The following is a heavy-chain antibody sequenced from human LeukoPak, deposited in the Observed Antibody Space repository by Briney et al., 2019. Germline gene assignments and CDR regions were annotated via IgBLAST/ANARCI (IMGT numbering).Heavy chain of an antibody. D-gene: IGHD3-3*01. CDR1: GGSISSSSYY. CDR3: ARRVRYDFWSGYHGDSFDY. J-gene: IGHJ4*02. Sequence: SETLSLTCTVSGGSISSSSYYWGWIRQPPGKGLEWIGSIYYSGSTYYNPSLKSRVTISVDTSKNQFSLKLSSVTAADTAVYYCARRVRYDFWSGYHGDSFDYWGQGTLVTVSS. V-gene: IGHV4-39*01. CDR2: IYYSGST.